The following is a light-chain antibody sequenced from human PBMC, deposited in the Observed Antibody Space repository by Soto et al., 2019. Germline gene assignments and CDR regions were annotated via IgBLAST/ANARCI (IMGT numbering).Light chain of an antibody. J-gene: IGLJ2*01. CDR3: SSYASTSSPVV. CDR1: SSDVGGYDY. V-gene: IGLV2-14*01. CDR2: DVS. Sequence: QSALTQPASVSGSPGQSITISCAGTSSDVGGYDYVSRYQQHPGKAPTLMIFDVSNRPSRVSNRFSGSKSGNTASLTIYGLRAEDEADYYCSSYASTSSPVVFGGGTKLTVL.